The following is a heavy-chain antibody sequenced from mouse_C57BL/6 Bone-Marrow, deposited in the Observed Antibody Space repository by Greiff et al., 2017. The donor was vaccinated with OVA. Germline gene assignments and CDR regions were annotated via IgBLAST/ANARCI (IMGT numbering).Heavy chain of an antibody. V-gene: IGHV1-50*01. J-gene: IGHJ3*01. CDR2: IDPSDSYT. CDR3: AIPYYYGSSSWFAY. Sequence: VQLQQPGAELVKPGASVKLSCKASGYTFTSYWMQWVKQRPGQGLEWIGEIDPSDSYTNYNQKFKGKATLTVDTSSSTAYMQLSSLTSEDSAVYYCAIPYYYGSSSWFAYWGQGTLVTVSA. D-gene: IGHD1-1*01. CDR1: GYTFTSYW.